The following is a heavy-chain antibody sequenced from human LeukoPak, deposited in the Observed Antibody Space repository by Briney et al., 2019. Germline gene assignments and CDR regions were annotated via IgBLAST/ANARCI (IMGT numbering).Heavy chain of an antibody. D-gene: IGHD3-22*01. CDR1: GYTFTGYY. V-gene: IGHV1-2*02. CDR3: ARGAVDYDSSGYLGSTRDY. CDR2: INPNSGGT. Sequence: GASVKVSCKASGYTFTGYYMHWVRQAPGQGLEWMGWINPNSGGTNYAQKFQGRVTMTRDTSISTAYMELSRLRSDDTAVYYCARGAVDYDSSGYLGSTRDYWGQGTLVTVSS. J-gene: IGHJ4*02.